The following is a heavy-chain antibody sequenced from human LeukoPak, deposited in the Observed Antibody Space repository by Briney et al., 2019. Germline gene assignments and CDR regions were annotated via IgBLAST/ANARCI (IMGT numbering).Heavy chain of an antibody. V-gene: IGHV3-48*04. CDR2: ISSSSSTI. D-gene: IGHD3-22*01. J-gene: IGHJ4*02. CDR3: AKETYDSSGYPLPA. Sequence: PGGSLRLSCAASGFTFSTYAVNWVRQAPGKGLEWVSYISSSSSTIYYADSVKGRFTISRDNAKNSLYLQMNSLRAEDTALYYCAKETYDSSGYPLPAWGQGTLVTVSS. CDR1: GFTFSTYA.